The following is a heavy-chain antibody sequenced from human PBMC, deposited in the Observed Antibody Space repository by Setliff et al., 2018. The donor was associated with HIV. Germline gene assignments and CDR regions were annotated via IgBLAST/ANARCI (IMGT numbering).Heavy chain of an antibody. CDR1: GYSFTDYF. J-gene: IGHJ4*02. CDR2: ISPNNGDK. V-gene: IGHV1-2*02. Sequence: ASVQVSCKASGYSFTDYFMHWVRQAPGQGLEWMGWISPNNGDKNIPQSFQGRVTMTRDTSINTAYMELSGLRSDDTAMYYCARQLSNSLDYWGQGTLVIVSS. CDR3: ARQLSNSLDY. D-gene: IGHD7-27*01.